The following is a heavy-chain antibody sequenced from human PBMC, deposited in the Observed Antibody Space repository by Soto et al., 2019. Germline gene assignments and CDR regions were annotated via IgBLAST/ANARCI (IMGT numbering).Heavy chain of an antibody. Sequence: PSETLSLTCTVSGGSISSYYWSWIRQPPGKGQEWIGYIYYSGSTNYNPSLKSRVTISVDTSKNQFSLKLSSVTAADTAVYYCARIFYDSSGYDYYYYGMDVWGQGTTVT. CDR1: GGSISSYY. D-gene: IGHD3-22*01. J-gene: IGHJ6*02. CDR3: ARIFYDSSGYDYYYYGMDV. CDR2: IYYSGST. V-gene: IGHV4-59*01.